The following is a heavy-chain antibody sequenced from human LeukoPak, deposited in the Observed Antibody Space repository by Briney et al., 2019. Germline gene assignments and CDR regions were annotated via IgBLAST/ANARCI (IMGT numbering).Heavy chain of an antibody. J-gene: IGHJ5*02. CDR3: ARDSGTTGEVKFDP. D-gene: IGHD3-10*01. V-gene: IGHV4-4*07. Sequence: SETLSLTCAVYGGSFSGYYWSWIRQPAGKGLEWIGRIYSSGSTTYNPSLKSRVTMSIDTSKNQFSLKLSFVTAADTAVYYCARDSGTTGEVKFDPWGQGTLVTVSS. CDR1: GGSFSGYY. CDR2: IYSSGST.